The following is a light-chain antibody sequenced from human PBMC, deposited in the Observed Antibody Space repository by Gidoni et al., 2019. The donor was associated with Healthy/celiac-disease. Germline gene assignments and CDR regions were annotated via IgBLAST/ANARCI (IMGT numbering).Light chain of an antibody. CDR1: QSISSY. V-gene: IGKV1-39*01. Sequence: DIQMTTSPSSLSASVGDRVTITCRASQSISSYLNWYQQKPGKAPTLLIYAASSLQSGVPSRFSGSGSGTDFTLTISSLQPEDFATYYCQQSYSTPTFGQGTKVEIK. J-gene: IGKJ1*01. CDR3: QQSYSTPT. CDR2: AAS.